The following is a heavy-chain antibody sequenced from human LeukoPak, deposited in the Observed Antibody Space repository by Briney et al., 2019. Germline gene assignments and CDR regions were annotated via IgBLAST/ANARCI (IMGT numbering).Heavy chain of an antibody. CDR3: APNWFDP. V-gene: IGHV3-74*01. CDR2: INSDGSNT. J-gene: IGHJ5*02. Sequence: PGGSLTLSCAASGFTFRNYWMHWVRQAPGKGLVWVARINSDGSNTNYADSVRGRFTISRDNAKNTMYLEMNSLRVEDTAVYYCAPNWFDPWGQGTLVTVSS. CDR1: GFTFRNYW.